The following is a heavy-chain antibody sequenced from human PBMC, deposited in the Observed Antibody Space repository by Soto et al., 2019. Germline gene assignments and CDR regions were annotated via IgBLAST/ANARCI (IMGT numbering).Heavy chain of an antibody. CDR1: GYTFTIYY. CDR3: ARIVDRYSGYEKGDAFDI. J-gene: IGHJ3*02. Sequence: ASVKVSCKASGYTFTIYYMHWVRQAPGQGLEWMGIINPSGGSTSYAQKFQGRVTMTRDTSTSTVYMELSSLRSEDTAVYYCARIVDRYSGYEKGDAFDIWGQGTMVTVSS. D-gene: IGHD5-12*01. V-gene: IGHV1-46*01. CDR2: INPSGGST.